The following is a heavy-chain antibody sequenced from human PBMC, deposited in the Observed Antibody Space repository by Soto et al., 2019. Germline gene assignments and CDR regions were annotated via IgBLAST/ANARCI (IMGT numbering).Heavy chain of an antibody. Sequence: SVKVSCKASGGTFRSYSISWVLQAPGQGLEWMGGIIPIFGTANYAQKFQGRVTITADESTSTAYMELSSLRSEDTAVYYCARGLYDSSGYYYGPKGCYYYGMDVWGQGTTVTVSS. V-gene: IGHV1-69*13. D-gene: IGHD3-22*01. CDR1: GGTFRSYS. J-gene: IGHJ6*02. CDR2: IIPIFGTA. CDR3: ARGLYDSSGYYYGPKGCYYYGMDV.